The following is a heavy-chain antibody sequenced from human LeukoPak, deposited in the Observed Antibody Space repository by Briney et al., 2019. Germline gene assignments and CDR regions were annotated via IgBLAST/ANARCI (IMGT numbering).Heavy chain of an antibody. Sequence: GGSLRLSCAASGFTFSSYWMSWVRQAPGKGLEWVANIKQDGSEKYYVDSVKGRFTISRDNAKNSLYLQMNSLRAEDTAVYYCARDEHSSGWYLAPYYYYGMDVWGQGTTVTVSS. CDR1: GFTFSSYW. D-gene: IGHD6-19*01. CDR2: IKQDGSEK. CDR3: ARDEHSSGWYLAPYYYYGMDV. J-gene: IGHJ6*02. V-gene: IGHV3-7*05.